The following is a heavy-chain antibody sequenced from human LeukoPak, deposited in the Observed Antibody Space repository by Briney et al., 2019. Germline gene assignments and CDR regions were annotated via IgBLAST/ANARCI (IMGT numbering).Heavy chain of an antibody. CDR2: IIPILGIA. J-gene: IGHJ4*02. V-gene: IGHV1-69*04. D-gene: IGHD3-10*01. CDR3: ARGPYGSGSLY. CDR1: GGTFSSYA. Sequence: AVKVSCKASGGTFSSYAISWVRQAPGQGLEWMGRIIPILGIANYAQKFQGRVTITADKSTSTAYMELSSLRSEDTAVYYCARGPYGSGSLYWGQGTLVTVSS.